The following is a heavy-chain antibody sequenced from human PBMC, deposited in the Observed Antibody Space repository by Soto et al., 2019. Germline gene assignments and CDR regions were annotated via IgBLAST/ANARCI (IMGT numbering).Heavy chain of an antibody. V-gene: IGHV5-51*01. Sequence: GESLKISCKGSGYSFTSYWIGWVRQMPGKGLEWMGIIYPGDSDTRYSPSFQGQVTISADKSISTAYLQWSSLKASDTAMYYCARHDGPSTVTELSDYWGQGTMVTVSS. CDR1: GYSFTSYW. D-gene: IGHD4-17*01. CDR3: ARHDGPSTVTELSDY. J-gene: IGHJ4*02. CDR2: IYPGDSDT.